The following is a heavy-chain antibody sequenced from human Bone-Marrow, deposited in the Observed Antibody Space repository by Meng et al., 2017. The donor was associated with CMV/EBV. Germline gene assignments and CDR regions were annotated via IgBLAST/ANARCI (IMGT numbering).Heavy chain of an antibody. J-gene: IGHJ4*02. CDR3: ARTPDLVAGTGYFDY. CDR2: ISGSGSNI. CDR1: GFTFSSYD. V-gene: IGHV3-11*01. D-gene: IGHD6-19*01. Sequence: SGFTFSSYDMRWVRQAPGKGLEWVSYISGSGSNINYVDSVKGRFTISRDNAKNSLYLQMNSLRAEDTAVYYCARTPDLVAGTGYFDYWGQGTLVTVSS.